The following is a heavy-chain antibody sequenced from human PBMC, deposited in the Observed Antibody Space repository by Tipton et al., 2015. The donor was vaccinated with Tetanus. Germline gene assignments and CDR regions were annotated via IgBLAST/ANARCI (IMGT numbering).Heavy chain of an antibody. CDR3: ARDRYYDILTGYYGVGVDRLYGMDV. CDR2: IYYSGST. D-gene: IGHD3-9*01. CDR1: GGSISSGGYY. J-gene: IGHJ6*02. V-gene: IGHV4-31*03. Sequence: TLSLTCTVSGGSISSGGYYWSWIRQHPGKGLEWTGYIYYSGSTYYNPSLKSRVTISVDTSKNQFSLKLSSVTAADTAVYYCARDRYYDILTGYYGVGVDRLYGMDVWGQGTTVTVSS.